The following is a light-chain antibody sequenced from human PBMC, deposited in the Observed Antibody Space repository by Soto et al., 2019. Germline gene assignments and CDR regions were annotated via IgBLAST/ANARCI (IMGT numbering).Light chain of an antibody. CDR3: NPYTGSSTFV. CDR1: SSDVGGYNY. J-gene: IGLJ1*01. Sequence: QSALTQPASVSGSPGQSITISCTGTSSDVGGYNYVSWFQQHPGKAPKLMVYGVTNRHSGVSNRFSGSRSGNTASLTISGLQFEDEDEYYCNPYTGSSTFVFGTGTKVTVL. CDR2: GVT. V-gene: IGLV2-14*01.